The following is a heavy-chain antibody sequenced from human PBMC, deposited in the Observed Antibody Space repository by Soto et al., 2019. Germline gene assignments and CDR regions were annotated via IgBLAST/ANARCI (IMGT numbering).Heavy chain of an antibody. D-gene: IGHD2-2*01. J-gene: IGHJ3*02. CDR1: GFTFSSYA. CDR3: AKLTWIVPAAIPDAFDI. Sequence: GGSLRLSCAASGFTFSSYAMSWVRQAPGKGLEWVSAISGSGGSTYYADSVKGRFTISRDNSKNTLYLQMNSLRAEDTAVYYCAKLTWIVPAAIPDAFDIWGQGTMVTVSS. V-gene: IGHV3-23*01. CDR2: ISGSGGST.